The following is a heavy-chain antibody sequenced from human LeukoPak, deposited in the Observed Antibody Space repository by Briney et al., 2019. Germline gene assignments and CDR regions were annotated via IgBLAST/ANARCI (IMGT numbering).Heavy chain of an antibody. Sequence: SETLSLTCAVYGGSFSAYYWSWIRQPPGKGLEWIGEINHSGSTNYNPSLKSRVTISVYTSKTQFSLKLSSVTAADTAVYYCARGRFYYDSSGYLGAFDIWGQGTMVTVSS. D-gene: IGHD3-22*01. CDR1: GGSFSAYY. J-gene: IGHJ3*02. CDR2: INHSGST. CDR3: ARGRFYYDSSGYLGAFDI. V-gene: IGHV4-34*01.